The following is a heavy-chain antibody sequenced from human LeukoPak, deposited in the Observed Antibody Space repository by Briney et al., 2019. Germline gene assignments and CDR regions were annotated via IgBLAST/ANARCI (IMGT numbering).Heavy chain of an antibody. D-gene: IGHD2/OR15-2a*01. J-gene: IGHJ6*03. V-gene: IGHV3-21*06. CDR2: ISSSTSDI. Sequence: PGGSLRLSCAASGFTIADYTINWVRQAPGKGLEWVSYISSSTSDIYYADSVKGRFTIFRDNAKNSLLLEMNGLRAEDTAVYYCARITSTSYYFHFMDVWGKGTTVIVSS. CDR1: GFTIADYT. CDR3: ARITSTSYYFHFMDV.